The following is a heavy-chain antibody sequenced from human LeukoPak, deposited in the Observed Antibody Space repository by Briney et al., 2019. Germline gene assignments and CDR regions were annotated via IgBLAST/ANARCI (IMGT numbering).Heavy chain of an antibody. CDR2: INPNSGGT. CDR3: ASALYSGYDLDY. D-gene: IGHD5-12*01. Sequence: ASVTVSFKSSVYTFTDYYMHWVRQAPGQGLEWMGWINPNSGGTNYAQKFQGRVTMTRDTSISTAYMELSRLRSDDTAVYYCASALYSGYDLDYWGQGTLVTVSS. J-gene: IGHJ4*02. CDR1: VYTFTDYY. V-gene: IGHV1-2*02.